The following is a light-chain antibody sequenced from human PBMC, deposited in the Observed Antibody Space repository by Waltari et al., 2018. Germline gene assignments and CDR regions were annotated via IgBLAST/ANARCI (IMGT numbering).Light chain of an antibody. Sequence: QSVLTQPPSVSGAPGQRVTISCTGSSSNIGAGYDVHSYQQLPGTAPKLLIYGNSNRPSGVPDRFSGSKSGTSASLAITGLQAEDEADYYCQSYDSSLSGSSYVFGTGTKVTVL. J-gene: IGLJ1*01. V-gene: IGLV1-40*01. CDR1: SSNIGAGYD. CDR2: GNS. CDR3: QSYDSSLSGSSYV.